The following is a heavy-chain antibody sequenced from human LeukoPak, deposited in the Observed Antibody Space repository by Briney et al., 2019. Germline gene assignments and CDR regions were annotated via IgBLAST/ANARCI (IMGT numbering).Heavy chain of an antibody. J-gene: IGHJ6*02. CDR3: ARDRIQVWLPDGMDV. CDR1: GFTFSRHG. Sequence: PGGSLRLSCAPSGFTFSRHGMHWVRQAPGKGLEWVAIISNDGSRKYYAHSVEGRFTISRDNSKNTLYLQMDSLRAEDTAVYYCARDRIQVWLPDGMDVWGQGTTVTVSS. D-gene: IGHD5-18*01. CDR2: ISNDGSRK. V-gene: IGHV3-30*03.